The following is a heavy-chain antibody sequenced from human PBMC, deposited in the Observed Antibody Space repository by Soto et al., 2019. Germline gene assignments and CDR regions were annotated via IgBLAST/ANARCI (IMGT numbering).Heavy chain of an antibody. D-gene: IGHD3-10*01. J-gene: IGHJ4*02. Sequence: QLQLQESGPGLVKPLETLSLACAVSGGSISSSSYYWAWIRQPPGKGLEWIANIYYTGSTYYNPSLGGRVTISIDTSKDQFSLKLGSVTAADTAVYYCAKSNSGSYSFDYWGQGTLVTVSS. CDR3: AKSNSGSYSFDY. V-gene: IGHV4-39*01. CDR1: GGSISSSSYY. CDR2: IYYTGST.